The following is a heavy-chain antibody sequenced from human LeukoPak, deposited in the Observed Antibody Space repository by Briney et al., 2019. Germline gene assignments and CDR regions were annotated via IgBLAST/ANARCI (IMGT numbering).Heavy chain of an antibody. V-gene: IGHV4-4*09. CDR1: GASISSSH. CDR3: AGGGPQQLILT. Sequence: SETLSLTCTVSGASISSSHWSWIRQPPGKGLEWIGYFYSIGTTNYNPSLKSRVTISVDTSKNQFSLRLTSVTAADTAVYYCAGGGPQQLILTWGQGALVTVSS. J-gene: IGHJ4*02. D-gene: IGHD6-13*01. CDR2: FYSIGTT.